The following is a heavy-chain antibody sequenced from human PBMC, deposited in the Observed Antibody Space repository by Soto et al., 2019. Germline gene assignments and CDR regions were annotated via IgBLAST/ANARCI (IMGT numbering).Heavy chain of an antibody. V-gene: IGHV3-30*14. CDR2: MSSDGSNK. Sequence: PGGSLRLSCAASGFSFSTYAMHWVRQAPGKGLEWVAFMSSDGSNKYYADSVKGRFTLSRDDNSKNTVYLQMNSLRAEDTAVYYCAARSDVLGGYYGMDVWGQGTTVTVSS. J-gene: IGHJ6*02. CDR1: GFSFSTYA. CDR3: AARSDVLGGYYGMDV.